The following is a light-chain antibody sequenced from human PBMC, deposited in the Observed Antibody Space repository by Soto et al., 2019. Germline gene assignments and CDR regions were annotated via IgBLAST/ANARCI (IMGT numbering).Light chain of an antibody. CDR2: GAS. CDR1: QSVSTNY. J-gene: IGKJ1*01. V-gene: IGKV3-20*01. CDR3: QQYGSSPPT. Sequence: EIVLTQSPGTLSLSPGERATLSCRASQSVSTNYLAWYQRKPGQAPRLLIYGASSRATDIPDRFSGSGSGTDFTLTITRLKPEDFAVYDCQQYGSSPPTFGQGTKVEIK.